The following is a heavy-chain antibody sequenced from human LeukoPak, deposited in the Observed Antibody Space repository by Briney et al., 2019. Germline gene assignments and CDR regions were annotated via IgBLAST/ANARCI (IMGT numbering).Heavy chain of an antibody. Sequence: GGSLRLSCAASGFTCSSYAIHWVRQAPGKGLEWVAVIWYDGSEKYYADSVKGRFTISRENSKNMVFLQMNSLRAEDTAVYYCARVNGDYERGGAPDYWGQGTLVTVSS. V-gene: IGHV3-33*01. CDR2: IWYDGSEK. CDR1: GFTCSSYA. J-gene: IGHJ4*02. D-gene: IGHD4-17*01. CDR3: ARVNGDYERGGAPDY.